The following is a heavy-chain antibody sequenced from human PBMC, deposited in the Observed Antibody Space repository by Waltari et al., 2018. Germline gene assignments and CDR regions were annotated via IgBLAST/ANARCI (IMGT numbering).Heavy chain of an antibody. CDR1: GYTFPSYD. J-gene: IGHJ5*02. V-gene: IGHV1-8*01. CDR3: ARGAMVRGVIYSNWFDP. CDR2: MNPNRGNT. Sequence: QVQLVQSGAEVKKPGASVKVSCKASGYTFPSYDINWVRQATGQGLEGMGWMNPNRGNTGYAQKFQGRVTMTRNTSISTAYMELSSLRSEDTAVYYCARGAMVRGVIYSNWFDPWGQGTLVTVSS. D-gene: IGHD3-10*01.